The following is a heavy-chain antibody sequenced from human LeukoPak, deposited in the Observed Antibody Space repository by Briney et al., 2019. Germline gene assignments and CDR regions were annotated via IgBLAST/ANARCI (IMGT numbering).Heavy chain of an antibody. CDR1: GITFSSYA. D-gene: IGHD6-13*01. CDR2: ISYDGSNK. Sequence: GGSLRLSCAASGITFSSYAMSWVRQAPGKGLEWVAVISYDGSNKYYADSVKGRFTISRDNSKNTLYLQMNSLRAEDTAVYYCARDPAGYSSSWYVDYWGQGTLVTVSS. J-gene: IGHJ4*02. V-gene: IGHV3-30*03. CDR3: ARDPAGYSSSWYVDY.